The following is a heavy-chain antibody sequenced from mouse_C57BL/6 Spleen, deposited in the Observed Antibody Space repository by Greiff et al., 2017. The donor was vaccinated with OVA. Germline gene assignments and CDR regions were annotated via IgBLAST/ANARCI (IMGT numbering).Heavy chain of an antibody. CDR2: SRNKANDYTT. D-gene: IGHD1-1*01. V-gene: IGHV7-1*01. CDR1: GFTFSDFY. J-gene: IGHJ4*01. Sequence: EVKLMESGGGLVQSGRSLRLSCATSGFTFSDFYMEWVRQAPGTGLEWIAASRNKANDYTTEYSASVKGRFIVSRDTSQSILYLQMNALRAEDTAIYYCARDLLLRPMDYWGQGTSVTVSS. CDR3: ARDLLLRPMDY.